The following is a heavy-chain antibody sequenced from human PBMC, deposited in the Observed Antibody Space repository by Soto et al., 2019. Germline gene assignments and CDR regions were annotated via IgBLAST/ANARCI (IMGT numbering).Heavy chain of an antibody. CDR3: AKDTYGDYVGHWFDP. D-gene: IGHD4-17*01. CDR2: ISGSGGST. Sequence: EVQLLESGGGLVQPGGSLRLSCAASGFTFSSYAMSWVRQAPGKGLEWVSAISGSGGSTYYADSVKGRFTISRDNSKNTLYLQMNSLRVEYTAVYYCAKDTYGDYVGHWFDPWGQGTLVTVSS. CDR1: GFTFSSYA. V-gene: IGHV3-23*01. J-gene: IGHJ5*02.